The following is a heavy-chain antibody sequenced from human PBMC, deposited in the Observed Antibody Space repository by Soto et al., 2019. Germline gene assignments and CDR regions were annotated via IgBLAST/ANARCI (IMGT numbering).Heavy chain of an antibody. V-gene: IGHV3-23*01. CDR3: ANVFFYYGGVFLPFFDF. J-gene: IGHJ4*02. CDR1: GFTFSSYA. CDR2: ISGSGGST. Sequence: GGSLRLSCAASGFTFSSYAMSWVRQAPGKGLEWVSAISGSGGSTYYADSVKGRFTISRDNSKNTLYLQMNSLRAEDTAVYYCANVFFYYGGVFLPFFDFWGQGTLVTVSS. D-gene: IGHD2-21*01.